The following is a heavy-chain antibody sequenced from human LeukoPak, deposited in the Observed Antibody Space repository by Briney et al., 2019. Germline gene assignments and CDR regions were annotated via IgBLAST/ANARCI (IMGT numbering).Heavy chain of an antibody. CDR1: GYTFTGYY. CDR2: INPSSGGT. Sequence: ASVKVSCKVSGYTFTGYYLHWVRQAPGQGLEWMGRINPSSGGTNYAQKFQGRVTMTRDTSISTAYMELSRLRSDDTAVYYCARRKGMDYYYYYGMDVWGQGTTVTVSS. V-gene: IGHV1-2*06. CDR3: ARRKGMDYYYYYGMDV. J-gene: IGHJ6*02. D-gene: IGHD1-14*01.